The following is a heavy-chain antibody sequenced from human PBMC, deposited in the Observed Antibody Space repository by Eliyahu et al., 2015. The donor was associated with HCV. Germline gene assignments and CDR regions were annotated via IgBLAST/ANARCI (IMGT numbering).Heavy chain of an antibody. CDR2: ISYDGSNK. Sequence: QVQLVESGGGVVQPGRSLRLSCAASGFTFSSYGMHWVRQAPGKGLEWVAVISYDGSNKYYADSVKGRFTISRDNSKNTLYLQMNSLRAEDTAVYYCAKSKLGVRGLGYFDYWGQGTLVTVSS. D-gene: IGHD3-10*01. CDR3: AKSKLGVRGLGYFDY. V-gene: IGHV3-30*18. CDR1: GFTFSSYG. J-gene: IGHJ4*02.